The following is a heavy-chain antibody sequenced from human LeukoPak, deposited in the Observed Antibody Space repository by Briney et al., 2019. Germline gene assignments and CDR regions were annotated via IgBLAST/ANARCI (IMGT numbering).Heavy chain of an antibody. CDR3: AREGPPTYYDFWSGYYTGNWFDP. CDR1: GFTFSDYY. V-gene: IGHV3-11*01. D-gene: IGHD3-3*01. J-gene: IGHJ5*02. Sequence: GGSLRLSCAASGFTFSDYYMSWIRQAPGKGLEWVSYISSSGSTIYYADSVKGRFTISRDNAKNSLYPQMNSLRAEDTAVYYCAREGPPTYYDFWSGYYTGNWFDPWGQGTLVTVSS. CDR2: ISSSGSTI.